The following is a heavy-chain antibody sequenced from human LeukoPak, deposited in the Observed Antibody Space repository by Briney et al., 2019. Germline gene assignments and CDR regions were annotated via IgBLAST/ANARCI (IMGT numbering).Heavy chain of an antibody. CDR3: AKRGDCSGTCTYDY. Sequence: GGSLRLSCAASGFTFGNYAIHWVRQAPGKGLEWVSIVGGSGVKTYYADSVKGRFTISRDNSKNTVYLQMNSLRAEDTAVYYCAKRGDCSGTCTYDYWGQGTLVTVSS. D-gene: IGHD2-2*01. V-gene: IGHV3-23*01. CDR2: VGGSGVKT. J-gene: IGHJ4*02. CDR1: GFTFGNYA.